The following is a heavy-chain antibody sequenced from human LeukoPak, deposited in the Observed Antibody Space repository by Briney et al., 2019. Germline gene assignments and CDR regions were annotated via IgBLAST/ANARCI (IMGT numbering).Heavy chain of an antibody. CDR3: ANSFYCSGGSCYDDY. D-gene: IGHD2-15*01. Sequence: GGSLRLSCAASGFTFSRYAMSWVRQAPGKGLEGVSAISGSGGSTYYADSVKGLFTISRDNSKNTLYLQINSLRAEDTAVYYCANSFYCSGGSCYDDYWGQGTLVTVSS. CDR2: ISGSGGST. V-gene: IGHV3-23*01. J-gene: IGHJ4*02. CDR1: GFTFSRYA.